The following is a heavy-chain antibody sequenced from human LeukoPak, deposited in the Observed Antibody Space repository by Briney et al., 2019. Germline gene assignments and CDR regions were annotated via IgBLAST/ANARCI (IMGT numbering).Heavy chain of an antibody. Sequence: PGGSLRLSCVGSGFTFSAYEMNWVRQAPGKGLEWISYISDSGSTIYYADSVKGRFTISRDNAKNSLYLQMNSLRAEDTAVYYCARVRRVTMVRGASNYFDYWGQGTLVTVSS. CDR2: ISDSGSTI. CDR1: GFTFSAYE. D-gene: IGHD3-10*01. CDR3: ARVRRVTMVRGASNYFDY. J-gene: IGHJ4*02. V-gene: IGHV3-48*03.